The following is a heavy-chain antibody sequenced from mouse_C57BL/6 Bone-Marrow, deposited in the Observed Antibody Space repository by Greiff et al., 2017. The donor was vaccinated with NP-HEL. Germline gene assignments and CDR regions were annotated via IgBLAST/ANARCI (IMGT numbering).Heavy chain of an antibody. V-gene: IGHV1-52*01. CDR1: GYTFTSYW. Sequence: QVQLKESGAELVRPGSSVKLSCKASGYTFTSYWMHWVKQRPIQGLEWIGNIDPSDSETHYNQKFKDKATLTVDKSSSTAYMQLSSLTSEDSAVYYCARGAYGSSLAWFAYWGQGTLVTVSA. J-gene: IGHJ3*01. CDR2: IDPSDSET. CDR3: ARGAYGSSLAWFAY. D-gene: IGHD1-1*01.